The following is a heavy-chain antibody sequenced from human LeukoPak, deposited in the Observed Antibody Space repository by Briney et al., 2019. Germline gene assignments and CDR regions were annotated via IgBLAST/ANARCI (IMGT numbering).Heavy chain of an antibody. Sequence: PGGSLRLSCAASGFSFEDYTMHWVRQGPGKGLEWVSLISWDGTRTNYADSLKGRFAISRDNSKNSLYLQMDSLRTEDTALYYCAKDSGSGSYYSGWFDPWGQGTLVTVSS. D-gene: IGHD3-10*01. CDR3: AKDSGSGSYYSGWFDP. J-gene: IGHJ5*02. V-gene: IGHV3-43*01. CDR2: ISWDGTRT. CDR1: GFSFEDYT.